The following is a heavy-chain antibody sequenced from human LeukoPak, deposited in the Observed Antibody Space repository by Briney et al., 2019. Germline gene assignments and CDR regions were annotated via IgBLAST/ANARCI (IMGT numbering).Heavy chain of an antibody. V-gene: IGHV4-39*07. CDR2: IYYRGST. D-gene: IGHD2-15*01. Sequence: SETLSLTCTVSGGSISSSPYYWGWIRQPPGKGLEWIGTIYYRGSTYSNPSLNSRVTISLDTSKNQFSLKLRSVTAADTAVYYCAGGTSRSGQVEDYWGQGTLVTVSS. CDR3: AGGTSRSGQVEDY. J-gene: IGHJ4*02. CDR1: GGSISSSPYY.